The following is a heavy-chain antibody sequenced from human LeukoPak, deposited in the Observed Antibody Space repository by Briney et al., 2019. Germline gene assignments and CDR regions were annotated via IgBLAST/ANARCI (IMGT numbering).Heavy chain of an antibody. D-gene: IGHD2-15*01. CDR1: GFTFSSYG. J-gene: IGHJ5*02. Sequence: GGSLRLSCEASGFTFSSYGMHWVRQAPGNGLEWVAFIRYDGSKKFYADSVKGRFTISRDNSKNTVYLQMNSLRAEDTAVYYCAKNAGYCSGGSCFNWFDPWGQGTLVTVSS. CDR3: AKNAGYCSGGSCFNWFDP. CDR2: IRYDGSKK. V-gene: IGHV3-30*02.